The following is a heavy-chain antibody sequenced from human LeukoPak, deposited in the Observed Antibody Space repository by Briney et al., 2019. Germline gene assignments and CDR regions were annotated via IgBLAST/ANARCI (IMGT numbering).Heavy chain of an antibody. V-gene: IGHV3-15*07. D-gene: IGHD5-12*01. J-gene: IGHJ4*02. CDR1: GFTFSHYN. Sequence: GGSLRLSCAASGFTFSHYNMNWVRQAPGKGLEWVGRIKSKTDGGTTDYAAPVKGRFTISRDDSKNTLYLQMNSLKTEDTAVYYCTAVYSGYDRPGEYFDYWGQGTLVTVSS. CDR2: IKSKTDGGTT. CDR3: TAVYSGYDRPGEYFDY.